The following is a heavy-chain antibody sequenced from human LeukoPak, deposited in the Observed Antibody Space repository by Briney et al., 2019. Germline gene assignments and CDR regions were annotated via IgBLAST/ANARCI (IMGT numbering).Heavy chain of an antibody. CDR3: ARVHCTGWNNYYYYGMDA. Sequence: SETLSLTCAVYGGSFSGYYWSWIRQPPGKGLEWIGEINHSGSTNYNPSLKSRVTISVDTSKNQFSLKLSSVTAADTAVYYCARVHCTGWNNYYYYGMDAWGQGTTVTVSS. V-gene: IGHV4-34*01. CDR2: INHSGST. J-gene: IGHJ6*02. D-gene: IGHD1/OR15-1a*01. CDR1: GGSFSGYY.